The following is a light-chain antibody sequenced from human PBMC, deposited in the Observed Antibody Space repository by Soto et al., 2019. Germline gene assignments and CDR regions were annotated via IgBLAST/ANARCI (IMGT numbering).Light chain of an antibody. Sequence: EIVMTQSPATLSVSPGERATLSCTASQSVSSNLAWYQKKPGQAPRLLIYGASTRATGIPARFSGSGSGTEFTLTISSLQSEDFAVYYCQQYNNWPPTFGQGTRREIK. V-gene: IGKV3-15*01. CDR2: GAS. CDR3: QQYNNWPPT. CDR1: QSVSSN. J-gene: IGKJ5*01.